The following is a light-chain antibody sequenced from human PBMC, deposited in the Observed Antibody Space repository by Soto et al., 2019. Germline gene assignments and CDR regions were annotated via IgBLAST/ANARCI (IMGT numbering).Light chain of an antibody. CDR1: QSVSSSY. CDR3: QQYCSSLT. CDR2: GAS. Sequence: EIVLTQSPGTLSLSPGERATLSCRASQSVSSSYLAWYQQKPGQAPRLLIYGASSRATRIPDRFTGSGSGTDFTLTISRLEPEDFAVYYCQQYCSSLTFGGGTKVEIK. J-gene: IGKJ4*01. V-gene: IGKV3-20*01.